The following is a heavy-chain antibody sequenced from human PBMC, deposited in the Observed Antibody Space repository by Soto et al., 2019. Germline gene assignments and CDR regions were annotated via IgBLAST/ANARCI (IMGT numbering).Heavy chain of an antibody. V-gene: IGHV3-33*01. Sequence: QVQLVESGGGVVQPGRSLRLSCAASGFTFSSYGMRWVRQAPGKGLEWVAVIWYDGSNKYYADSVKGRFTISRDNSKNTLYLQMNSLRAEDTAVYYCARERGYTYGRIDYWGQGTLVTVSS. CDR2: IWYDGSNK. D-gene: IGHD5-18*01. CDR3: ARERGYTYGRIDY. J-gene: IGHJ4*02. CDR1: GFTFSSYG.